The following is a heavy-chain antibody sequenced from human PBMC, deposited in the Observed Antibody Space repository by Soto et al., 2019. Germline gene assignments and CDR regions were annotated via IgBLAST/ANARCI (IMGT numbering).Heavy chain of an antibody. CDR1: GGSISSGGYY. CDR3: AREGEVPPEVGATRWDWFDP. V-gene: IGHV4-31*03. D-gene: IGHD1-26*01. Sequence: PSETLSLTCTVSGGSISSGGYYWSWIRQHPGKGLEWIGYIYYSGSTYYNPSLKSRVTISVDTSKNQFSLKLSSVTAADTAVYYCAREGEVPPEVGATRWDWFDPWGQGTLVTVSS. J-gene: IGHJ5*02. CDR2: IYYSGST.